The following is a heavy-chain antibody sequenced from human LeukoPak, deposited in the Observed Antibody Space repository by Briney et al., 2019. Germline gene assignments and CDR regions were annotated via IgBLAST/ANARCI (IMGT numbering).Heavy chain of an antibody. D-gene: IGHD3-3*01. CDR2: LTPLAGTP. CDR3: AKFWSGYYTD. J-gene: IGHJ4*02. CDR1: GDTFGTFS. Sequence: SVKVSCKASGDTFGTFSFNWVRQAPSEGLEWLGGLTPLAGTPNYAQKFQGRLTISADKSTSTVYMELSRLTSEDTAVYFCAKFWSGYYTDWGQGTLVTVSS. V-gene: IGHV1-69*06.